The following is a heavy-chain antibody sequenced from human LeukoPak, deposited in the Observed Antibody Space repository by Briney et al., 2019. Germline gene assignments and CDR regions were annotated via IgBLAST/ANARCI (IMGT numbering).Heavy chain of an antibody. V-gene: IGHV4-31*03. J-gene: IGHJ4*02. CDR2: IYYSGST. CDR3: ARDLYGSGI. CDR1: GGSISSGGYY. Sequence: PSETLPLTCIVSGGSISSGGYYWSWIRQHPGKGLEWIGYIYYSGSTYYNPSLKSRVTISVDTSKNQFSLKLSSVTAADTAVYYCARDLYGSGIWGQGTLVTVSS. D-gene: IGHD3-10*01.